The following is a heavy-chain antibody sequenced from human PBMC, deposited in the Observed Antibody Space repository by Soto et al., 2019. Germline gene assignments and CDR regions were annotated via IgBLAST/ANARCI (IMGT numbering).Heavy chain of an antibody. Sequence: PSETLSLTCTVSGGSISSGDYYWSWIRQPPGKGLEWIGYIYYSGSTYYNPSLKSRVTISVDTSKNQFSLKLSSVTAADTAVYYCAREGPIEMVRGVIMTYDYWGQGTLVTVSS. D-gene: IGHD3-10*01. J-gene: IGHJ4*02. CDR2: IYYSGST. V-gene: IGHV4-30-4*01. CDR1: GGSISSGDYY. CDR3: AREGPIEMVRGVIMTYDY.